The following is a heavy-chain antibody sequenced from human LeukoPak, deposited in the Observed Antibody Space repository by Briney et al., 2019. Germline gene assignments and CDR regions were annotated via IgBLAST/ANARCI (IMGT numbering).Heavy chain of an antibody. V-gene: IGHV4-4*07. CDR3: ATDGMVRGPDAWFDS. CDR1: GFTFSSYW. Sequence: GSLRLSCAASGFTFSSYWMSWIRQPAGKGLEWIGRIYTRGSTNYNPSLKSRVTMSVDTSKNQFSLKLSSVTAADTAVYYCATDGMVRGPDAWFDSWGQGTLVTVSS. D-gene: IGHD3-10*01. J-gene: IGHJ5*01. CDR2: IYTRGST.